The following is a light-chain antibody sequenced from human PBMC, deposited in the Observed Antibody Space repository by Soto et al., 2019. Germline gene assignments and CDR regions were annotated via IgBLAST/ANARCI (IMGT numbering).Light chain of an antibody. J-gene: IGKJ2*02. V-gene: IGKV3-20*01. CDR2: GAS. CDR3: QQYSIYSRT. CDR1: QSVSSSY. Sequence: EIVLTQSPGTLSLSPGERATLSCRASQSVSSSYLAWYQQKPGQAPRLLIYGASSRATGIPDRFSGSGSGTDFTLTISRLEPEDFATYYCQQYSIYSRTFGQGTKVETK.